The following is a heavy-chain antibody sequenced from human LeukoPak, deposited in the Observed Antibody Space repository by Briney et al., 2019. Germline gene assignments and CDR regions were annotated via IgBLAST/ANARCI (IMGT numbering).Heavy chain of an antibody. V-gene: IGHV1-18*01. CDR2: ISTYTGNT. Sequence: ASVKVSCKASGYTFSRYSISWVRQAPGQGLEWMGWISTYTGNTNYARKFQGRVTMTTDTSTSTAYMELRSLRSDDTAVYYCASDCSSTSCYYGMDVWGQGTTVTVSS. CDR3: ASDCSSTSCYYGMDV. D-gene: IGHD2-2*01. J-gene: IGHJ6*02. CDR1: GYTFSRYS.